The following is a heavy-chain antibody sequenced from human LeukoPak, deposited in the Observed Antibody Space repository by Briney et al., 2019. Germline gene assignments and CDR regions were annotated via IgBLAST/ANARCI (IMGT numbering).Heavy chain of an antibody. J-gene: IGHJ4*02. Sequence: GGSLRLSCAASGFTFSRYNMIWVRQAPGKGLEWVSSISSSSTYIYYADSVEGRFTISRDNAKNSLYLQMNGLRAEDTAVYYCAREGELRGYFDYWGQGTLVTVSS. V-gene: IGHV3-21*01. D-gene: IGHD1-26*01. CDR3: AREGELRGYFDY. CDR2: ISSSSTYI. CDR1: GFTFSRYN.